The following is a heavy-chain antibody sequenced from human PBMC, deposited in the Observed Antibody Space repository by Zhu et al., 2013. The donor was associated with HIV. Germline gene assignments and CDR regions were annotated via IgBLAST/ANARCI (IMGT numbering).Heavy chain of an antibody. V-gene: IGHV1-2*02. CDR2: INPNSGDT. D-gene: IGHD1-26*01. J-gene: IGHJ1*01. CDR1: GYTFTGYY. CDR3: AGSRIVGTTIGGF. Sequence: QVQLVQSGAEVKMPGASVKVSCEASGYTFTGYYIHWVRQAPGQGLEWMGWINPNSGDTNYVQKFQGRVTMTRDTSISTAYVELSRLRADDTAVYYCAGSRIVGTTIGGFWGQGALVTVSS.